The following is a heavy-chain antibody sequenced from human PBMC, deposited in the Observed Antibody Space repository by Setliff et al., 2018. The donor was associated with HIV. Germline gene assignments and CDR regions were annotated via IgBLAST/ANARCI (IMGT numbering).Heavy chain of an antibody. V-gene: IGHV4-34*01. CDR1: GESFSGFY. J-gene: IGHJ6*03. Sequence: SETLSLTCAVYGESFSGFYWNWIRQPPGKGLEWIGEINPSGSTNYNPFLKSRVTISVHQAKNQFSLKLTSVTAADKAVYFCARGFGAPYLFSGYMDVWCKGTTVTVSS. CDR2: INPSGST. D-gene: IGHD1-26*01. CDR3: ARGFGAPYLFSGYMDV.